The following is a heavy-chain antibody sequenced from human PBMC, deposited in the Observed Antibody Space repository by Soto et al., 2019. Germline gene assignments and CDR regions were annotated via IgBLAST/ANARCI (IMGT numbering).Heavy chain of an antibody. CDR3: ARSYGGNLVDPFDY. J-gene: IGHJ4*02. CDR2: IIPIFGTA. Sequence: QVQLVQSGAEVKKPGSSVKVSCKASGGTFSSYAISWVRQAPGQGLEWMGGIIPIFGTATYAQKFQGRVTITADEYTSTAYMELSSLRSEDTAVYYCARSYGGNLVDPFDYWGQGTLVTVSS. CDR1: GGTFSSYA. V-gene: IGHV1-69*12. D-gene: IGHD4-17*01.